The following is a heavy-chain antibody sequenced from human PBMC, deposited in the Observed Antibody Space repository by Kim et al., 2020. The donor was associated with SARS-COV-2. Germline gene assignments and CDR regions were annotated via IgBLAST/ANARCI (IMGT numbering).Heavy chain of an antibody. CDR2: ISYDGSNK. Sequence: GGSLRLSCAASGFTFSSYGLHWVRQAPGKGLEWVAVISYDGSNKYYADSVKGRFTICRDNSKNTLYLQMNSLRAEDTAVYYCASVLGAAAGTHYYYVMDVWGQGTALTVSS. J-gene: IGHJ6*02. D-gene: IGHD6-13*01. V-gene: IGHV3-33*05. CDR1: GFTFSSYG. CDR3: ASVLGAAAGTHYYYVMDV.